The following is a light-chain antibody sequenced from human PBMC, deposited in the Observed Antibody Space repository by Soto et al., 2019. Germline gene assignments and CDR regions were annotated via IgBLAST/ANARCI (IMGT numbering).Light chain of an antibody. CDR1: QILLHSSNNKNY. CDR3: QQYYSTPRT. J-gene: IGKJ1*01. CDR2: WAS. V-gene: IGKV4-1*01. Sequence: DIVMTQSPDALAVSLGERATSNCKSSQILLHSSNNKNYLAWYQQKPGQPPKLLIYWASTRESGVPDRFSGSGSGTDFTLTISSLQAEDVAVYYCQQYYSTPRTFGQGTKVDIK.